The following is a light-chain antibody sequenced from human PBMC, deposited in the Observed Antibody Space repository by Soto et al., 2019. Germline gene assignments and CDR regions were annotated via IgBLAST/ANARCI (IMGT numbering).Light chain of an antibody. J-gene: IGLJ2*01. CDR3: SSYTSSSTLHVL. Sequence: QSALTQPASVSGSPGQSIIISCTGTSSDVGGYNYVSWYQQHPGKAPKLMIYDVSNRPSGVSNRFSSSKSGNTASLTISGLQAEDEADYYYSSYTSSSTLHVLFGGGTKLTVL. CDR2: DVS. V-gene: IGLV2-14*01. CDR1: SSDVGGYNY.